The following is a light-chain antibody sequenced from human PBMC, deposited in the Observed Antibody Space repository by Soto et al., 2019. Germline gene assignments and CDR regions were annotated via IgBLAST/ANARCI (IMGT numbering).Light chain of an antibody. Sequence: EIVLTQSPGTLSLSPGEGATLSCRASQTISSFLAWYQQKRGQAPRLLIHVASNRATGIPDRFSGSGSGTDFTLTITRLEPEDFAVYYCQQYGGSPRTFGQGTKVEVK. V-gene: IGKV3-20*01. CDR1: QTISSF. CDR2: VAS. J-gene: IGKJ1*01. CDR3: QQYGGSPRT.